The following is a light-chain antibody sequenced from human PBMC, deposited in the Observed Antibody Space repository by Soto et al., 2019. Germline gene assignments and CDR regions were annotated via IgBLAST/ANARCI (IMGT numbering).Light chain of an antibody. CDR2: GAS. Sequence: EIVLTQSPGTLSLSPGERATLSCRASESVASSYLAWYQQKPGQAPRLLIYGASSRATGIPDRFSGRGSGTDFTLTISRLEPEDFAVYYCQQYGSSPWPFGQGTKVDIK. CDR3: QQYGSSPWP. J-gene: IGKJ1*01. CDR1: ESVASSY. V-gene: IGKV3-20*01.